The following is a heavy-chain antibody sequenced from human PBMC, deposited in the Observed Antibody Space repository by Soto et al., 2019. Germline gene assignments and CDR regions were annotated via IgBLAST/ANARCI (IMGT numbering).Heavy chain of an antibody. CDR3: ARRGYSGYGQPKRWHFDY. Sequence: SETLSLTCAVYGGSFSGYYWSWIRQPPGKGLEWIGEINHSGSTNYNPSLKSRVTISVDTSKNQFSLKLSSVTAADTAVYYCARRGYSGYGQPKRWHFDYWGQGTLVTVSS. D-gene: IGHD5-12*01. V-gene: IGHV4-34*01. J-gene: IGHJ4*02. CDR2: INHSGST. CDR1: GGSFSGYY.